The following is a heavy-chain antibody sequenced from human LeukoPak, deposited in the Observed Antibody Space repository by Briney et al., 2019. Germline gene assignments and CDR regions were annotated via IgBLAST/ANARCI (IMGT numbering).Heavy chain of an antibody. V-gene: IGHV3-66*01. Sequence: PGGSLRLSCAASGFTVSSNYMSWVRQAPGKGLEWVSVIYSGGSTYYADSVKGRFTISRDNSKNTLYLQMNSLRAEDTAVYYCARDVSSSWYYYGMDVWGQGTTVTVSS. J-gene: IGHJ6*02. CDR2: IYSGGST. CDR1: GFTVSSNY. CDR3: ARDVSSSWYYYGMDV. D-gene: IGHD6-13*01.